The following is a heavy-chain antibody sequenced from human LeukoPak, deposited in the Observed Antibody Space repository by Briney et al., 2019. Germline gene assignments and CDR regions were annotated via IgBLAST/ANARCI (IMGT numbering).Heavy chain of an antibody. Sequence: SETLSLTCAVSGDSIGSYYWSWIRQPPGKGLEWIGYIYYSGSTNYNPSLKSRVTISVDTSKNQFSLKLSSVTAADTAVYYCARGRRGSYSPDYWGQGTLVTVSS. D-gene: IGHD1-26*01. CDR1: GDSIGSYY. V-gene: IGHV4-59*01. CDR2: IYYSGST. CDR3: ARGRRGSYSPDY. J-gene: IGHJ4*02.